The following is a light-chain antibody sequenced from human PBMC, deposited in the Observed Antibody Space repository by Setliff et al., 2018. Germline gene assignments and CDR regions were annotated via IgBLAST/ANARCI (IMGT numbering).Light chain of an antibody. CDR3: SSYTSISLVV. CDR1: SSDVGGYNY. Sequence: ALAQPASVSGSPGQSITISCTRTSSDVGGYNYVSWYQQHPGKAPKLMIYEVSNRPSGVSNRFSGSKSGNTASLTISGLQAEDEADYYCSSYTSISLVVFGGGTKVTVL. J-gene: IGLJ2*01. CDR2: EVS. V-gene: IGLV2-14*01.